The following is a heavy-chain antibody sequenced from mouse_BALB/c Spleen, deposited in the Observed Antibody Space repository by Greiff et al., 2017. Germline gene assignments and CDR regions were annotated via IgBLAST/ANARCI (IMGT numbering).Heavy chain of an antibody. V-gene: IGHV2-9*02. CDR2: IWAGGST. CDR3: ARDRGVPYYGKGGWYFDV. Sequence: VMLVESGPGLVAPSQSLSITCTVSGFSLTSYGVHWVRQPPGKGLEWLGVIWAGGSTNYNSALMSRLSISKDNSKSQVFLKMNSLQTDDTAMYYCARDRGVPYYGKGGWYFDVWGAGTTVTVSS. D-gene: IGHD2-10*01. CDR1: GFSLTSYG. J-gene: IGHJ1*01.